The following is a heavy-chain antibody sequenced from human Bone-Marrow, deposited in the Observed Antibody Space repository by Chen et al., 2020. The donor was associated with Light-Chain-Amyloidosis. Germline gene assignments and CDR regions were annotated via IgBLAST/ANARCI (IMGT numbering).Heavy chain of an antibody. J-gene: IGHJ4*02. CDR1: GGTFNTYA. Sequence: QVQLVQSGAEVKKPGSSVKVSCKASGGTFNTYAINWVRQAPGQGLEWMGGIIPILVTASYAQKFQGRVTITADEASSTAYMELSSLTSGDTAVYYFAEGPYSNLGYGGQGTLVTVSS. V-gene: IGHV1-69*01. D-gene: IGHD4-4*01. CDR2: IIPILVTA. CDR3: AEGPYSNLGY.